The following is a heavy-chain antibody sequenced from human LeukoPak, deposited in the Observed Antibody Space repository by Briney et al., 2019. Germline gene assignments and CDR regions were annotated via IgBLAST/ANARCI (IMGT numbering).Heavy chain of an antibody. CDR1: GFTFSPYS. Sequence: GGSLRLSCAASGFTFSPYSMNWVRQTPGKGLEWIAYISGDSNNIYYADSVKGRFTISRDNAKNSVYLHMSSLRAEDTAMYYCARDGYFYGPGSYYNLFDYWGQGTLVTVSS. D-gene: IGHD3-10*01. J-gene: IGHJ4*02. V-gene: IGHV3-48*04. CDR3: ARDGYFYGPGSYYNLFDY. CDR2: ISGDSNNI.